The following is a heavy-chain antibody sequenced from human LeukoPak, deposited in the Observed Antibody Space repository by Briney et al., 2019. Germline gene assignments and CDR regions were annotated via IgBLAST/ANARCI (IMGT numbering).Heavy chain of an antibody. Sequence: SETLSLTCAVYGGSFSGYYWSWIRQPPGKGLEWIGEINHSGSTNYNPSLKSRVTTSVDTSKNQFSLKLSSVTAADTAVYYCARGTGSSWYGGPFDSWGPGTLVTVSS. CDR3: ARGTGSSWYGGPFDS. V-gene: IGHV4-34*01. CDR2: INHSGST. CDR1: GGSFSGYY. J-gene: IGHJ4*02. D-gene: IGHD6-13*01.